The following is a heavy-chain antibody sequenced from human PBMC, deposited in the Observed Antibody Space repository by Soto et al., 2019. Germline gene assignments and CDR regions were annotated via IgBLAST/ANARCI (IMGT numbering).Heavy chain of an antibody. Sequence: GASVKVSCKASGYTFTSYAMHWVRQAPGQRLEWMGWINAGNGDTKYSQKFQGRVTITRDTSASTAYMELSSLRSEDTAVYYCANSRQLNRVGYFDYWGQGTLVTVSS. CDR3: ANSRQLNRVGYFDY. J-gene: IGHJ4*02. V-gene: IGHV1-3*01. CDR1: GYTFTSYA. CDR2: INAGNGDT. D-gene: IGHD6-13*01.